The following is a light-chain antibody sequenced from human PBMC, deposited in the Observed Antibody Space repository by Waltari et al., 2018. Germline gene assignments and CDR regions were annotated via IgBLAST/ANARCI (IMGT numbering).Light chain of an antibody. J-gene: IGLJ2*01. CDR1: RSNLGRNP. CDR2: SNN. V-gene: IGLV1-44*01. CDR3: AAWDDSLNAHVV. Sequence: QSVLTQPPSASGPPGQRVTIPFSGRRSNLGRNPGTWYQQLPGTAPNLLIYSNNQRPSGVPDTFSGSKSGTSASLAISGLQSEDEDDYYCAAWDDSLNAHVVFGGGTKLTVL.